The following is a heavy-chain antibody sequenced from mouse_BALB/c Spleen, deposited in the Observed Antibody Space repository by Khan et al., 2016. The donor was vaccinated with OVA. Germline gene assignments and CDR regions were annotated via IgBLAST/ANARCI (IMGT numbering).Heavy chain of an antibody. J-gene: IGHJ2*01. CDR3: ARTARIKY. CDR1: GYSITSGYG. Sequence: VQLKQSGPGLVKPSQSLSLTCTVTGYSITSGYGWNWLRQFPGNKLEWMGYISYSGSTNYNPSLKSRISITRDTSKNQFFLLLNSVTTEDKATYYCARTARIKYWGQGTTLTVSS. CDR2: ISYSGST. V-gene: IGHV3-2*02. D-gene: IGHD1-2*01.